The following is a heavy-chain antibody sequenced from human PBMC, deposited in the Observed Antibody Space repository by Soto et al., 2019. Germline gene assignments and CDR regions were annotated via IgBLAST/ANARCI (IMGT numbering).Heavy chain of an antibody. D-gene: IGHD4-4*01. J-gene: IGHJ4*02. CDR2: INSDGSST. Sequence: VQLVESGGGLVQPGGSLRLSRAASGFTFSSYWMHWVRQSPGKGLVWVSRINSDGSSTSYVDSVKGRFTISRDNAKNTLYLQMNSLRAEDTAVYYCARTRSTLQYKDYWGQGTLVTVSS. CDR3: ARTRSTLQYKDY. CDR1: GFTFSSYW. V-gene: IGHV3-74*01.